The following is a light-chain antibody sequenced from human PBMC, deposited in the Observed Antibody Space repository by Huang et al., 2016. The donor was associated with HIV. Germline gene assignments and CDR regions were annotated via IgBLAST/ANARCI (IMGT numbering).Light chain of an antibody. CDR3: QHYTNWPWFT. V-gene: IGKV3-15*01. J-gene: IGKJ2*01. CDR1: QSVSSN. CDR2: GAA. Sequence: EIVMTQSPATLSVSPGERATLSCRAGQSVSSNLAWYQQKPGQAPRLLIYGAASMATGIPARFSGSGSGTEFTLTISSLQSEDFAVYYCQHYTNWPWFTFGQGTKLDIK.